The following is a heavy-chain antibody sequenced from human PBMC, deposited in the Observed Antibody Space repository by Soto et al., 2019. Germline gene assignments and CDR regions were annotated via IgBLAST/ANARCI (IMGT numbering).Heavy chain of an antibody. J-gene: IGHJ6*02. CDR1: GGTFSSYA. V-gene: IGHV1-69*12. CDR2: IIPIFGTA. CDR3: ARARYGTMIVEDPEAGMDV. Sequence: QVQLVQSGAEVKKPGSSVKVSCKASGGTFSSYAISWVRQAPGQGLEWMGGIIPIFGTANYAQKFQGRVTITADESTSTAYMELSSLRAEDTAVYYCARARYGTMIVEDPEAGMDVWGQGTTVTVSS. D-gene: IGHD3-22*01.